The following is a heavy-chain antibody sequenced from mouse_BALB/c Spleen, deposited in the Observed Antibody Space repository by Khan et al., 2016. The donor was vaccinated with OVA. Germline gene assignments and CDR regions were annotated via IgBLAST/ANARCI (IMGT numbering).Heavy chain of an antibody. J-gene: IGHJ2*01. V-gene: IGHV1S134*01. CDR1: GFTFTSYG. CDR3: AAAYYRNYFDY. CDR2: IYPGNGYT. Sequence: VQLQQSGAELRRPGSSVKLSCKTSGFTFTSYGIKWVKQRPGQGLEWIGYIYPGNGYTVYNEQFQGKATLTSDTASSTAYMQLTSLTSEDSAIYFCAAAYYRNYFDYWGQGTTLTVSS. D-gene: IGHD2-14*01.